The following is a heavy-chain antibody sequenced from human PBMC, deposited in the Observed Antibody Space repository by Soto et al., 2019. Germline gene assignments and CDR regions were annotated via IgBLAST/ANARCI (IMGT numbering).Heavy chain of an antibody. D-gene: IGHD7-27*01. V-gene: IGHV1-2*02. Sequence: QVQLVQSGAEVKKPGASVKVSCKASGYTFTGYYMHWVRQAPGQGLEWMGWINPNSGGTNYAQKFKVRAPMPRDPPITTAYMELSRLRSDDTAVYYCARPPGDHRRGFDSWGQGTLVTVSS. CDR2: INPNSGGT. CDR3: ARPPGDHRRGFDS. CDR1: GYTFTGYY. J-gene: IGHJ4*02.